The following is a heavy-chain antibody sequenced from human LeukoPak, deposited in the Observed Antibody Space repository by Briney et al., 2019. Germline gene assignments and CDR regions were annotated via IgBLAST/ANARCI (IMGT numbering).Heavy chain of an antibody. CDR1: GGTFSSYA. Sequence: SVKVSCKASGGTFSSYAISWVRQAPGQGLEWMGGIIPIFGTANYAQKFQGRVTITADESTSTAYMELSSLRSEDTAVYYCAREDGRGIAAAGPPANYGARGPLVTVPS. V-gene: IGHV1-69*13. D-gene: IGHD6-13*01. CDR3: AREDGRGIAAAGPPANY. J-gene: IGHJ4*02. CDR2: IIPIFGTA.